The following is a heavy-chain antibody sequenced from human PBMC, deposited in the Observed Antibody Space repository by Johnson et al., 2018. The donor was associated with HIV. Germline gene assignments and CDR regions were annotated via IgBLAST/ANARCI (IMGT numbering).Heavy chain of an antibody. Sequence: QVQLVESGGGLVQPGGSLRLSCAASGFTVSSTYMSWVRQAPGKGLEWVSYISRSGSTIYYGDSVKGRFTISRDNAKNSLYLQMNSLRAEDTAVYYCARDSDISLGVAGAFDIWGQGTMVTVSS. V-gene: IGHV3-11*04. D-gene: IGHD3-9*01. CDR3: ARDSDISLGVAGAFDI. CDR2: ISRSGSTI. J-gene: IGHJ3*02. CDR1: GFTVSSTY.